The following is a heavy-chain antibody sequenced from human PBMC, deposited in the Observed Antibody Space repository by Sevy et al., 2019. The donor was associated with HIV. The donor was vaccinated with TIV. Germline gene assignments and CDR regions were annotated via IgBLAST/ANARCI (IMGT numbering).Heavy chain of an antibody. CDR2: INPNSGGT. J-gene: IGHJ4*02. CDR3: ETGVAARPSDY. V-gene: IGHV1-2*02. D-gene: IGHD6-6*01. Sequence: ASVKVSCKASGYTFTGYYVHWVRQAPGQGLECMGWINPNSGGTYYAQKFQDRVTMTRDTSISTAYMELSRLRSDDTAVYYCETGVAARPSDYWGQGTLVTVSS. CDR1: GYTFTGYY.